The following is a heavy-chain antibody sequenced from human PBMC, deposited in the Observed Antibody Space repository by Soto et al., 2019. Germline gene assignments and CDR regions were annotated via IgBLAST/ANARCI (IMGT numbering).Heavy chain of an antibody. CDR2: IYYSGST. CDR1: GGPVSSGSYY. J-gene: IGHJ1*01. Sequence: SETLSLTCTVSGGPVSSGSYYWSWIRQPPGKGLEWIGYIYYSGSTNYNPSLKSRVTISVDTSKNQFSLKLSSVTAADTAVYYCAGGPWDYDSSGYMLEHWGQGTLVTVSS. D-gene: IGHD3-22*01. CDR3: AGGPWDYDSSGYMLEH. V-gene: IGHV4-61*01.